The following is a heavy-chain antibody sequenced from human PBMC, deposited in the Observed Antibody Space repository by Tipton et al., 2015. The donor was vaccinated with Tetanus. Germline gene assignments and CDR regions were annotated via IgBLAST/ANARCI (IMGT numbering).Heavy chain of an antibody. J-gene: IGHJ4*02. Sequence: GLVKPSETLSLTCTVSGGSIISYYWSWIRQPPGKGLEWIGYISYSGSTNSNPSLKSRVTISVDASKNQFSLELTSVTAADTAVYYCARHAGAGATIWGTDYWGQGTLVTVSS. CDR3: ARHAGAGATIWGTDY. V-gene: IGHV4-59*08. D-gene: IGHD3-9*01. CDR1: GGSIISYY. CDR2: ISYSGST.